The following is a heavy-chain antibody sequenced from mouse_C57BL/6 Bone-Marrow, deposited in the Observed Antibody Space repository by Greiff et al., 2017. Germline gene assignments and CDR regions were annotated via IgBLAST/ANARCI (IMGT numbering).Heavy chain of an antibody. J-gene: IGHJ2*01. CDR3: TRVPNWDGIWDY. V-gene: IGHV1-64*01. D-gene: IGHD4-1*02. CDR2: IHPTRCST. CDR1: GYPFTSSW. Sequence: VQLQQPGAELVKPGASVKLSCKASGYPFTSSWMPWVTQRPGQGLEWICMIHPTRCSTNHNEKFKSKATLPVDKSSSPAYMQRSILTAEDSAVYYCTRVPNWDGIWDYWGQGTTLTVSS.